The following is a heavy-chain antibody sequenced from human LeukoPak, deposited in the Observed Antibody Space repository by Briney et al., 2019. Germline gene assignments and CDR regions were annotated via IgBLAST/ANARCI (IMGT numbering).Heavy chain of an antibody. V-gene: IGHV3-72*01. Sequence: GGSLRLSCAASGFIISDHYMDWVRQAPGKGLEWVGRSRNKADSYNTYYAASVKGRFTISRDDSKNSVYLQMNSLKAEDTAIYYCTRHFFSEWGQGTLVTVSS. D-gene: IGHD3-3*02. J-gene: IGHJ4*02. CDR2: SRNKADSYNT. CDR3: TRHFFSE. CDR1: GFIISDHY.